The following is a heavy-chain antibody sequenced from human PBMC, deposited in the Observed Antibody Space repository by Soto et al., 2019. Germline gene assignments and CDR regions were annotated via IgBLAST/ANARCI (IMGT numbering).Heavy chain of an antibody. V-gene: IGHV5-51*01. CDR2: IYTGDSDT. D-gene: IGHD2-21*01. Sequence: GESLKISCKASGYSFSDYWIGWVRQMPGRGLEWMGIIYTGDSDTRYSASFQGQVTISADKSISTTFLQWSSLKASDTAMYYCPSPGQYCGTSTCRFDTWGQGTLVTVSS. CDR1: GYSFSDYW. CDR3: PSPGQYCGTSTCRFDT. J-gene: IGHJ5*02.